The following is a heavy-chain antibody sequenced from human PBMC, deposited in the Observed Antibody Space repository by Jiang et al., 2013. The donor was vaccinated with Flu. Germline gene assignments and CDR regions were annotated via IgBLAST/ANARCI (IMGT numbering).Heavy chain of an antibody. CDR2: INQDGSEE. V-gene: IGHV3-7*03. CDR1: GFTFSDYW. CDR3: ARGLRGIHLWYPHSFDY. Sequence: VQLLESGGGLVQPGGSLRLSCADSGFTFSDYWMTWVRQAPGKGLEWVANINQDGSEEYYVDSVKGRFTISRDNAENSLYLQMNSLRPEDTAVYYCARGLRGIHLWYPHSFDYWGQGTLVTVSS. J-gene: IGHJ4*02. D-gene: IGHD5-18*01.